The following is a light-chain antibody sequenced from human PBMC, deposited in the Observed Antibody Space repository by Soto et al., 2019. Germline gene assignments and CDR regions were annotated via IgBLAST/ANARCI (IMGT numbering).Light chain of an antibody. CDR1: SSDVGAYNY. CDR2: EVT. Sequence: QSVLTQPPSASGSPGQSVTISCTGTSSDVGAYNYVSWYQQHAGKAPKLVIYEVTKRPSGVPDRFSGSKSANTASLTVSGRQAEDEADYYCSSFASSNTGVFGGGTKLTVL. CDR3: SSFASSNTGV. J-gene: IGLJ3*02. V-gene: IGLV2-8*01.